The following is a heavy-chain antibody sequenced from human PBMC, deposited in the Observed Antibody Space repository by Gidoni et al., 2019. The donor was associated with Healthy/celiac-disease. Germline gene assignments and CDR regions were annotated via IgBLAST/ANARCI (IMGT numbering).Heavy chain of an antibody. D-gene: IGHD5-18*01. V-gene: IGHV3-66*02. CDR1: GFTVSSNY. CDR2: IYSGGST. Sequence: EVQLVESGGGLVQPGGSLRLSCADSGFTVSSNYMGWVRQAPGKGLELVSVIYSGGSTYYADSVKGRFTISRDNSKNTLYLQMNSLRAEDTAVYYCARETEDTAPEYWGQGTLVTVSS. CDR3: ARETEDTAPEY. J-gene: IGHJ4*02.